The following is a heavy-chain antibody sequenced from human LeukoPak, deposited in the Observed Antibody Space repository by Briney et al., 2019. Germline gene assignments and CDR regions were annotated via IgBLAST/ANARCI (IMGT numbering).Heavy chain of an antibody. Sequence: SETLSLTCAVYGGSFSGYYWSWIRQPPGKGLEWIGEINHSGSTNYNPSLKSRVTISVDTSKNQFSLKLTSVTAADTAVYYCARSSGYMSYWGQGTLVTVSS. CDR3: ARSSGYMSY. CDR2: INHSGST. CDR1: GGSFSGYY. J-gene: IGHJ4*02. D-gene: IGHD3-22*01. V-gene: IGHV4-34*01.